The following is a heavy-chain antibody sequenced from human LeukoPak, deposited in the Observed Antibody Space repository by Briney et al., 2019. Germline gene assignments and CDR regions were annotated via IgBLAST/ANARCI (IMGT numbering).Heavy chain of an antibody. Sequence: GGSLRLSCAASGFTFSSYAMSWVRQAPGKGLEWVSAISGSGGSTYYADSVKGRFTISRDNSKNTLYLQMNSLRAEDTAVYYCAKDGIPNYYDSSGLYYFDYWGQGTLVTVSS. CDR1: GFTFSSYA. CDR3: AKDGIPNYYDSSGLYYFDY. D-gene: IGHD3-22*01. J-gene: IGHJ4*02. CDR2: ISGSGGST. V-gene: IGHV3-23*01.